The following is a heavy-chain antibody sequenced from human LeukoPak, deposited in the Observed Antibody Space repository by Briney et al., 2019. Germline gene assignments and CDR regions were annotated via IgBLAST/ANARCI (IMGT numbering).Heavy chain of an antibody. CDR2: IRYDGSNK. CDR3: AKEYYGSGSYSYYYYYMDV. D-gene: IGHD3-10*01. Sequence: PGGSLRLSCAASGFTFSSYGMHWVRQAPGKGLERVAFIRYDGSNKYYADSVKGRFTISRDNSKNTLYLQMNSLRAEDTAVYYCAKEYYGSGSYSYYYYYMDVWGKGTTVTVSS. J-gene: IGHJ6*03. V-gene: IGHV3-30*02. CDR1: GFTFSSYG.